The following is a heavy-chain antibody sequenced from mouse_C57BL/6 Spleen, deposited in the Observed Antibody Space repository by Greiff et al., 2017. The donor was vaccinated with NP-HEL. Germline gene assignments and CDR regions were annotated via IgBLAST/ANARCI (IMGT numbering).Heavy chain of an antibody. Sequence: LQESGAELVKPGASVKMSCKASGYTFTSYWITWVKQRPGQGLEWIGDIYPGSGSTNYNEKFKSKATLTVDTSSSTAYMQLSSLTSEDSAVYYCARDYTEFAYWGQGTLVTVSA. CDR2: IYPGSGST. J-gene: IGHJ3*01. V-gene: IGHV1-55*01. CDR3: ARDYTEFAY. CDR1: GYTFTSYW. D-gene: IGHD2-4*01.